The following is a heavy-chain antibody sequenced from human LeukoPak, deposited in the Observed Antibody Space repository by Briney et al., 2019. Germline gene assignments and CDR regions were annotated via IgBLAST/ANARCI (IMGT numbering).Heavy chain of an antibody. Sequence: SETLSLTCTVSGGSVSSRNYYWGWIRQPPGKGLEWIGSIYNSGNTYYNPSLKSRVTISVDTSKNQVSLKLSSVTAADTAVYYCARDSGSGSLGNWFDPWGQGTLVTVSS. CDR1: GGSVSSRNYY. V-gene: IGHV4-39*07. D-gene: IGHD1-26*01. CDR3: ARDSGSGSLGNWFDP. CDR2: IYNSGNT. J-gene: IGHJ5*02.